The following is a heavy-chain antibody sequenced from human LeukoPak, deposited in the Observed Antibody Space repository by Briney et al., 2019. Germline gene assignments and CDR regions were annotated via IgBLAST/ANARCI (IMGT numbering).Heavy chain of an antibody. CDR3: AKDLDYMDV. J-gene: IGHJ6*03. CDR1: GFTFSSYA. Sequence: GSLRLSCAASGFTFSSYAMTWVRQAPGKGLEWVSAISGSGSTTYYADSVKGRFTISRDNSKNTLYLQMSSLRAEDTAVYYCAKDLDYMDVWGKGTTVTVSS. V-gene: IGHV3-23*01. CDR2: ISGSGSTT.